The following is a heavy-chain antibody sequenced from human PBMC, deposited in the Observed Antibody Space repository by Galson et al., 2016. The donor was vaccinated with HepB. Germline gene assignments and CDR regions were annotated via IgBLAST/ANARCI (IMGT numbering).Heavy chain of an antibody. J-gene: IGHJ3*02. D-gene: IGHD6-13*01. CDR1: GFTFSTYA. Sequence: SLRLSCAASGFTFSTYAMTWVRQAPGKGLEWVSVIYSDGTTKYADSVKGRFIISRDNSKNTLYLQMNSLRAEDTAVYYCASCMGWYGMCAFEIWGQGTMVTVSS. CDR2: IYSDGTT. V-gene: IGHV3-66*01. CDR3: ASCMGWYGMCAFEI.